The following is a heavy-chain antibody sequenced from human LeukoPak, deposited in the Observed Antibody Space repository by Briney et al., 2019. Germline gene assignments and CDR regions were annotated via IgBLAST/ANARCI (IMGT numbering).Heavy chain of an antibody. V-gene: IGHV3-48*01. D-gene: IGHD1-26*01. CDR2: ITSSSSPI. J-gene: IGHJ4*02. CDR1: GFTFSSFS. Sequence: GGSLTLSSAASGFTFSSFSMNWVRQAPGRGLEWISYITSSSSPIYYADSVQGRFTVSRDNAKNSLYLQMNSLRAEDTAVYYCARDFPELNSWGQGTLVTVSS. CDR3: ARDFPELNS.